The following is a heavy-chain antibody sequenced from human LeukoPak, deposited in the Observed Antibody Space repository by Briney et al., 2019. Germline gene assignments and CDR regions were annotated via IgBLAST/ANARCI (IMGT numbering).Heavy chain of an antibody. CDR3: ARDHGTTVTTSIHRRSPDAFDI. V-gene: IGHV3-21*01. CDR1: GFTFSSYS. J-gene: IGHJ3*02. Sequence: GGSLRLSCAASGFTFSSYSMNWVRQAPGKGLEWVSSISSSSYIYSAGSVKGRFPISRDNAKNSLYLQMNSLRAEDTAVYYCARDHGTTVTTSIHRRSPDAFDIWGQGTMVTVSS. D-gene: IGHD4-17*01. CDR2: ISSSSYI.